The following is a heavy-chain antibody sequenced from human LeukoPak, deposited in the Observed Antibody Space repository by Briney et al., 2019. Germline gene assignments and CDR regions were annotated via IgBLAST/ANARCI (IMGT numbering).Heavy chain of an antibody. CDR2: IRYDGSNK. CDR1: GFTFSSYG. CDR3: AKDGAWLRFDD. V-gene: IGHV3-30*02. J-gene: IGHJ4*02. D-gene: IGHD5-12*01. Sequence: GGSLRLSCAASGFTFSSYGMHWVRQAPGKGLEWVAFIRYDGSNKYYADSVKGRFTISRDDSKNTVYLQMKNLRAEDTAVYYCAKDGAWLRFDDWGQGILVTVSS.